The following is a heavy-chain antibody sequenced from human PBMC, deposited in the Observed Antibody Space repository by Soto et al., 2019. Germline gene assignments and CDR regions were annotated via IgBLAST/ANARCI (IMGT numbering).Heavy chain of an antibody. CDR2: INHSGST. CDR3: ARGPRITIFGGVIIRDYNWFGP. CDR1: GGSFSGYY. Sequence: SETLSLTCAVYGGSFSGYYWSWIRQPPGKGLEWIGEINHSGSTNYNPSLKSRVTISVDTSKNQFSLKLSSVTAADTAVYYCARGPRITIFGGVIIRDYNWFGPWGQGTLVTVSS. V-gene: IGHV4-34*01. J-gene: IGHJ5*02. D-gene: IGHD3-3*01.